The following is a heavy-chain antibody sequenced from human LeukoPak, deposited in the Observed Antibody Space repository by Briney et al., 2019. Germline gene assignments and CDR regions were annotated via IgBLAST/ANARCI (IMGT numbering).Heavy chain of an antibody. V-gene: IGHV3-23*01. CDR2: ISGSGGST. Sequence: PGGSLRLSCAASGFTFSSYAMSWVRQALGKGLEWVSAISGSGGSTYYADSVKGRFTISRDNSKNTLYLQMNSLRAEDTAVYYCAKTTVSDSFPYWFDPWGQGTLVTVSS. D-gene: IGHD1-1*01. CDR1: GFTFSSYA. J-gene: IGHJ5*02. CDR3: AKTTVSDSFPYWFDP.